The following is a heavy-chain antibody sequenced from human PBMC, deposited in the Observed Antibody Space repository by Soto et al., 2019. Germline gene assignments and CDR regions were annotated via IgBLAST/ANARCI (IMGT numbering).Heavy chain of an antibody. CDR1: GYTFTGYY. Sequence: ASVKVSCKACGYTFTGYYIHWVRQAPGQGLEWMGWINPNSGGTNYAQKFQGRVTMTRDTSISTAYMELSRLRSDDTAVYYCARDLSSSRSDYWGQGTLVTVSS. CDR3: ARDLSSSRSDY. J-gene: IGHJ4*02. D-gene: IGHD6-6*01. CDR2: INPNSGGT. V-gene: IGHV1-2*02.